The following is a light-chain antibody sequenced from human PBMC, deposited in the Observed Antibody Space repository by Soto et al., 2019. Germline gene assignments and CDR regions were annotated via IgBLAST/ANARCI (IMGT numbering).Light chain of an antibody. V-gene: IGLV6-57*04. Sequence: NFMLTQPHSVSESPGKTVTISCTRSAGSIASNHVQWYQQRPGSAPTTVIYNNDQRPSGVPDRFSGSIDSSSNSASLTISGLKTEDEADFYCQSFDRSTVVFGGGTKLTVL. CDR1: AGSIASNH. J-gene: IGLJ2*01. CDR3: QSFDRSTVV. CDR2: NND.